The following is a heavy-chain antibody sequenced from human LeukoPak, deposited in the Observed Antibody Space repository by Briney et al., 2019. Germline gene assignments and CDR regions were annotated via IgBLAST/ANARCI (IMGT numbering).Heavy chain of an antibody. V-gene: IGHV3-74*01. D-gene: IGHD2-2*01. Sequence: PGGSLRLSCAASGFSFSSYWMHWVRQAPGKGLVWVSRISSDGSSTIYADSVKGRFTISRDNAKNTLYLQMNSLRAEDTAVYYCARDTRWGGEDFGFWGQGTLVTVST. J-gene: IGHJ4*02. CDR3: ARDTRWGGEDFGF. CDR1: GFSFSSYW. CDR2: ISSDGSST.